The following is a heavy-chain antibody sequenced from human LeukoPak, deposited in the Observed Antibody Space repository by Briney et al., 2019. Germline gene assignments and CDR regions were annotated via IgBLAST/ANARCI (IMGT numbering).Heavy chain of an antibody. Sequence: PETLSLTCAVYGGSFRGYYWSWIRQPPGKGLEWIGEINHSGSTNYNPSLKSRVTISVDTSKNQFSLKLSSVTAADTAVYYCAREGEDYDFDYWGQGTLVTVSS. CDR2: INHSGST. J-gene: IGHJ4*02. CDR1: GGSFRGYY. V-gene: IGHV4-34*01. CDR3: AREGEDYDFDY. D-gene: IGHD3-16*01.